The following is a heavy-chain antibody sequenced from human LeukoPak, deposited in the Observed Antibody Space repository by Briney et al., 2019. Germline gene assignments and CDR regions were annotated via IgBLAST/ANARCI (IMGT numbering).Heavy chain of an antibody. D-gene: IGHD6-13*01. J-gene: IGHJ4*02. Sequence: GGSLRLSCAASGFTSSSYWMSWVRQAPGKGLEWVANIKQDGSEKYYVDSVKGRFTISRDNAKNSLYLQMNSLRAEDTAVYYCARNFLPRYSSSWLDYWGQGTLVTVSS. CDR2: IKQDGSEK. V-gene: IGHV3-7*01. CDR3: ARNFLPRYSSSWLDY. CDR1: GFTSSSYW.